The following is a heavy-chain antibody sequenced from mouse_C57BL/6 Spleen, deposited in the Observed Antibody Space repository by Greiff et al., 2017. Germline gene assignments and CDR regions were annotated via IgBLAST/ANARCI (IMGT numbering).Heavy chain of an antibody. CDR3: ASGSLRHAMDY. Sequence: QVQLQQSGAELVKPGASVKISCKASGYAFSSYWMNWVKQRPGKGLEWIGQIYPGDGDTNYNGKFKGKATLTADKSSSTAYMQLSSLTSEDSAVYFCASGSLRHAMDYWGQGTSVTVSS. J-gene: IGHJ4*01. D-gene: IGHD1-2*01. V-gene: IGHV1-80*01. CDR2: IYPGDGDT. CDR1: GYAFSSYW.